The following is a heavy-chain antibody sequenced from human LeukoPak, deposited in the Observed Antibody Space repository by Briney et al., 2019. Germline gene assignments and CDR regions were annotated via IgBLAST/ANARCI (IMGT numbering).Heavy chain of an antibody. CDR1: GESFSGYY. J-gene: IGHJ6*03. CDR2: INHSGRT. Sequence: SETLSLTCAVYGESFSGYYWTWVRQPPGKGLEWIEDINHSGRTTYNPSLKSRVIISVDTSKNLFSLNLTSVTAADTAVYYCTRPWQRRYYMDVWGKGTTVAVSS. CDR3: TRPWQRRYYMDV. V-gene: IGHV4-34*01.